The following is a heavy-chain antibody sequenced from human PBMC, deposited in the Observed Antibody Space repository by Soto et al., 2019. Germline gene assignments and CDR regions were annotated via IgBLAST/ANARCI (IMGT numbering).Heavy chain of an antibody. CDR3: AKTTVTIRGPFDY. D-gene: IGHD4-17*01. Sequence: GGSLRLSCAASGFTFSDYYMSWIRQAPGKGLEWVSYISSSGSTIYYADSVKGRFTISRDNAKNSLYLQMNSLRAEDTAVYYCAKTTVTIRGPFDYWGQGTLVTVSS. J-gene: IGHJ4*02. V-gene: IGHV3-11*01. CDR1: GFTFSDYY. CDR2: ISSSGSTI.